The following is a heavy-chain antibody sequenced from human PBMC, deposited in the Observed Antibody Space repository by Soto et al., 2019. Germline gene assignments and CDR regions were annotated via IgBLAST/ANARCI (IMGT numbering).Heavy chain of an antibody. V-gene: IGHV3-7*03. J-gene: IGHJ5*02. CDR2: IKQDGSEK. Sequence: EVQLVESGGGLVQPGGSLRLSCAASGFTFSSYWMSWVRQAPGKGLEWVANIKQDGSEKYYVDSVKGRFTISRDNAKNSRYLQMNSLRAEDTAVYYCARGGVLTIFGVVISISGWFDPWGQGTLVTVSS. D-gene: IGHD3-3*01. CDR1: GFTFSSYW. CDR3: ARGGVLTIFGVVISISGWFDP.